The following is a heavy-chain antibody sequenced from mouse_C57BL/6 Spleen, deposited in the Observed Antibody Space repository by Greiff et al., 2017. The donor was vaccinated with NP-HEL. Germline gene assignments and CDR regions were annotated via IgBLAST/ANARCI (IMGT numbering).Heavy chain of an antibody. V-gene: IGHV1-52*01. CDR1: GYTFTSYW. CDR2: IDPSDSET. J-gene: IGHJ3*01. Sequence: VQLQQPGAELVRPGSSVKLSCKASGYTFTSYWMHWVKQRPIQGLEWIGNIDPSDSETHYNQKFKDKATLTVDKSSSTAYMQLSSLTSEDSAVYYCARSGGSSWFAYWGQGTLVTDSA. D-gene: IGHD1-1*01. CDR3: ARSGGSSWFAY.